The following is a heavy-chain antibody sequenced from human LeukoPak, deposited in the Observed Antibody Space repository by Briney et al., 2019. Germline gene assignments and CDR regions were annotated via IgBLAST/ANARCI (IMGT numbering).Heavy chain of an antibody. CDR3: AGEYRSGGNCRQGFDY. CDR1: GYTFTDYY. CDR2: LYPKSGDT. J-gene: IGHJ4*02. Sequence: ASVKVSCKASGYTFTDYYIHWLRQAPGQGLEWMGWLYPKSGDTNHAQIFQGRVTLTRDTSISTAYMELSSLRSDDSAVYYCAGEYRSGGNCRQGFDYWGQGTLVTVSS. D-gene: IGHD2-15*01. V-gene: IGHV1-2*02.